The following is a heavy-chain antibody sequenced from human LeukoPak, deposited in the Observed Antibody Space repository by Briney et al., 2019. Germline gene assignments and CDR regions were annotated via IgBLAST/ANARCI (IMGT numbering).Heavy chain of an antibody. V-gene: IGHV3-30*04. CDR1: GFTFSSYA. J-gene: IGHJ1*01. CDR2: ISYDGSNK. Sequence: PGRSLRLSCAASGFTFSSYAMHWVRQAPGKGLEWVAVISYDGSNKYYADSVKGRFTISRDNSKNTLYLQMNSLRAEDTAVYYCARDDGGIAVAGTKGYFQHWGQGTLVTVSS. CDR3: ARDDGGIAVAGTKGYFQH. D-gene: IGHD6-19*01.